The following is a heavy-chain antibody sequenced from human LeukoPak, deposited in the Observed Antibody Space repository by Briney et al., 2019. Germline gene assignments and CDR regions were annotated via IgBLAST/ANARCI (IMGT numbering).Heavy chain of an antibody. D-gene: IGHD5-18*01. CDR2: IYSGGSA. CDR1: GFTISNNY. CDR3: ARGYSLSSGSSFDY. V-gene: IGHV3-53*01. J-gene: IGHJ4*02. Sequence: PGGSLRLSCAASGFTISNNYMNWVRQAPGKGLEWVSVIYSGGSAYYADSVKDRFTNSRDISKNTLYLQMNSLRAEDTAVYYCARGYSLSSGSSFDYWGQGILVTVSS.